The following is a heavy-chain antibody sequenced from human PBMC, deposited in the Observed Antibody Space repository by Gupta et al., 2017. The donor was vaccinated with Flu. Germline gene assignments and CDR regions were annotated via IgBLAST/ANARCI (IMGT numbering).Heavy chain of an antibody. J-gene: IGHJ4*02. Sequence: QVQLQESGPGLVKPSETLSLICSVSGGSITSDYWSWIRQPPGKGLEWIGYIYYSGTTRYSSSLKGRVTIAVDRSKKQLSLKLRSLSAADTAVDDGARGPESGFDGFEYWGQGNLVTVSS. D-gene: IGHD5-12*01. V-gene: IGHV4-59*01. CDR1: GGSITSDY. CDR3: ARGPESGFDGFEY. CDR2: IYYSGTT.